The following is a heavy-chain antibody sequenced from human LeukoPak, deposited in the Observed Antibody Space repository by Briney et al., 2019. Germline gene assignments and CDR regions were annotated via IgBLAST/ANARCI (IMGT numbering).Heavy chain of an antibody. Sequence: GGSLRLSCAASGFTFSSYSMNWVRQAPGKGLEWVSVIYSGGSTYYADSVKGRFTISRDNSKNTLYLQMNSLRAEDTAVYYCARTIYYYYYMDVWGKGTTVTISS. D-gene: IGHD3-10*01. CDR3: ARTIYYYYYMDV. CDR1: GFTFSSYS. CDR2: IYSGGST. J-gene: IGHJ6*03. V-gene: IGHV3-53*01.